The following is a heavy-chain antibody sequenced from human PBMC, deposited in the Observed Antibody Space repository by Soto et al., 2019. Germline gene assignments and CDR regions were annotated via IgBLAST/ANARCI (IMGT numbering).Heavy chain of an antibody. CDR2: INTNSGGT. Sequence: QVQLVQSRAEVKKPGASVKVSCKASGYTFTGYYMHWVRQAPGQGLEWMGWINTNSGGTNYAQKFKGRVTMTRDTSISTAYMELSRLRSDDTAVDYCARDNADAFDIWGQGTMVTVSS. CDR1: GYTFTGYY. J-gene: IGHJ3*02. V-gene: IGHV1-2*02. CDR3: ARDNADAFDI.